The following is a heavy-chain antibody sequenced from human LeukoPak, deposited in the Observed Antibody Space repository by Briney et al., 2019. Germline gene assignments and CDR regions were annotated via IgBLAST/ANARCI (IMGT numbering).Heavy chain of an antibody. V-gene: IGHV4-59*01. CDR2: IYYSGST. Sequence: SETLSLTCTVSGGSISSYYWSWIRQPPGKXXXWIWYIYYSGSTNYXPSLKSRVTISVDTSKNQFSLKLSSVTAADTAVYYCARIGHEDYYFDYWGQGTLVTVSS. CDR3: ARIGHEDYYFDY. J-gene: IGHJ4*02. CDR1: GGSISSYY.